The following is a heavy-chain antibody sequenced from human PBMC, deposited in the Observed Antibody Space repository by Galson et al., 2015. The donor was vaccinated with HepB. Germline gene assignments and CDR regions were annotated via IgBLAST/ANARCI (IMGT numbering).Heavy chain of an antibody. CDR3: ARDRGRDYYDSSGYYFLYYFDY. J-gene: IGHJ4*02. D-gene: IGHD3-22*01. V-gene: IGHV1-69*13. Sequence: SVKVSCKASGGTFSSYAISWVRQAPGQGLEWMGGIIPIFGTANYAQKFQGRVTITADESTSTAYMELSSLRSEDTAVYYCARDRGRDYYDSSGYYFLYYFDYWGQGTLVTVSS. CDR2: IIPIFGTA. CDR1: GGTFSSYA.